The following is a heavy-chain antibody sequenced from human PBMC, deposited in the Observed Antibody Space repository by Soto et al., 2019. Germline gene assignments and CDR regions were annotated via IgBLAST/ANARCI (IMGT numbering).Heavy chain of an antibody. Sequence: QVQLVQSGAEVKKPGASVKVSCKASGYTFTSYGISWVRQAPGQGLEWMGWISAYNGNTNYAQKLQGRVTMTTDTSTSTAYTELRSLRSDDTAVYYCASFSIAATDPYGMDVWGQGTTVTVSS. V-gene: IGHV1-18*01. CDR1: GYTFTSYG. D-gene: IGHD6-13*01. CDR2: ISAYNGNT. J-gene: IGHJ6*02. CDR3: ASFSIAATDPYGMDV.